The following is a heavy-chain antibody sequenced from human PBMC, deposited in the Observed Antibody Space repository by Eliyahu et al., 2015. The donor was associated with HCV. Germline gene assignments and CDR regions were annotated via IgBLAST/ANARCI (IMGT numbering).Heavy chain of an antibody. J-gene: IGHJ4*02. V-gene: IGHV1-2*02. CDR3: ARGRRVPAAMDY. D-gene: IGHD2-2*01. CDR1: GXTFTGYY. Sequence: QVQLVXSGAEXKKPGASXKVSXKASGXTFTGYYMXXVRQAPGQGLEWMGWINPNSGGTNYAQKFQGRVTMTRDTSISTAYMELSRLRSDDTAVYYCARGRRVPAAMDYWGQGTLVTVSS. CDR2: INPNSGGT.